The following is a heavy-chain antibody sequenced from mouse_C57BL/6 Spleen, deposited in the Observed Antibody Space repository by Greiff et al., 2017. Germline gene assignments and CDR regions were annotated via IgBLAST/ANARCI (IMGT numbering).Heavy chain of an antibody. CDR3: ARERDYYDYDGGFAY. CDR2: INPSNGGT. CDR1: GYPFTSYG. J-gene: IGHJ3*01. Sequence: VQLQQPGTELVKPGASGKLSCKASGYPFTSYGMHWGKQRPGQGLEWIGNINPSNGGTTYNEKFKSKATLTVDKSSSTAYMQLSSLTSEDSAVYYCARERDYYDYDGGFAYWGQGTLVTVSA. V-gene: IGHV1-53*01. D-gene: IGHD2-4*01.